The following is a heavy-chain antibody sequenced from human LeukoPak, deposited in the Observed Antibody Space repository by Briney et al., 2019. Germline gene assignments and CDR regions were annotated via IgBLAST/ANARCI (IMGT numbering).Heavy chain of an antibody. CDR1: GFTFSSYA. CDR2: ISGSGGST. Sequence: GGSLRFSCAASGFTFSSYAMSWVRQAPGKGLEWVSAISGSGGSTYYADSVKGRFTISRDNSKNTLYLQMNSLRAEDTAVYYCAKGAWASRYYYDSSGYYYSFDYWGQGTLVTVSS. J-gene: IGHJ4*02. V-gene: IGHV3-23*01. CDR3: AKGAWASRYYYDSSGYYYSFDY. D-gene: IGHD3-22*01.